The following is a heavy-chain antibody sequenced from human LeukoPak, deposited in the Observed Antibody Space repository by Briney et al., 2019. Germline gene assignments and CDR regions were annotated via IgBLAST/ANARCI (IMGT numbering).Heavy chain of an antibody. J-gene: IGHJ4*02. D-gene: IGHD1-26*01. Sequence: GGSLRLSCTASGFTFGNYAMSWVRQAPGKGLEWVGYIRNKAFGGTEEYAASVRGKSTISRDDSKSIANLQMNSLKTEDTAVYYGARGIVEVRSFYYCGQGTLGTVSS. V-gene: IGHV3-49*04. CDR2: IRNKAFGGTE. CDR3: ARGIVEVRSFYY. CDR1: GFTFGNYA.